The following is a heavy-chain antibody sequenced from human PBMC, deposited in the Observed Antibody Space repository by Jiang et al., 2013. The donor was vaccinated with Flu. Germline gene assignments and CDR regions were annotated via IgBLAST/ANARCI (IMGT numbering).Heavy chain of an antibody. CDR3: ARDRITMGRGDGNWFDP. CDR2: ISAYNGNT. D-gene: IGHD3-10*01. Sequence: SGAEVKKPGASVKISCKASGYTFSSYGISWVRQAPGQGLEWMGWISAYNGNTNYAQKFQDRVTVTTDTSTSTGYLELRSLRYDDTALYFCARDRITMGRGDGNWFDP. J-gene: IGHJ5*02. V-gene: IGHV1-18*01. CDR1: GYTFSSYG.